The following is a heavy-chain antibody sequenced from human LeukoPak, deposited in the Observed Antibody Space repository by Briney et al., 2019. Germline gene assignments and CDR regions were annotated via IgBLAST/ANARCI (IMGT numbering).Heavy chain of an antibody. D-gene: IGHD3-10*01. CDR1: GITFSSYG. CDR2: IRYDGSNK. V-gene: IGHV3-30*02. J-gene: IGHJ4*02. CDR3: AKARGSGSYSYYFDY. Sequence: GGSLRLSCAASGITFSSYGMSWVRQAPGKGLEWLAFIRYDGSNKYYADSVKGRFTISRDNSKNTMYLQMNSLRGEDTAVYYCAKARGSGSYSYYFDYWGQGTLVTVSS.